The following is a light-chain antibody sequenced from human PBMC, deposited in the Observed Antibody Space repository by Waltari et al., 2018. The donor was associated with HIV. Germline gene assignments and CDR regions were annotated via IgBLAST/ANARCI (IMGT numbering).Light chain of an antibody. CDR2: NAS. V-gene: IGKV1-5*03. CDR1: LSINRW. Sequence: DVRMTQSPSTLSASVGDRVTITCRTSLSINRWLAWYQQKPGKSPKLLIYNASILESGVPSRFSGSGSGTEFTLTISSLQPDDIATYFCQQYNYYRTFGPGTKVEIK. CDR3: QQYNYYRT. J-gene: IGKJ1*01.